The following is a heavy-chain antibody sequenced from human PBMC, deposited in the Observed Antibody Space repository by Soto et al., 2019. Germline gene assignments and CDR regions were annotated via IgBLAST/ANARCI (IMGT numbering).Heavy chain of an antibody. CDR3: ARANYYGSGSYYNVYWFDP. Sequence: QVQLVQSGAEVKKPGSSVKVSYKASGGTFSSYAISWVRQAPGQGLEWMGGIIPIFGTANYAQKFQGRVTITADESTSTAYMELSSLRSEDTAVYYCARANYYGSGSYYNVYWFDPWGQGTLVTVSS. CDR2: IIPIFGTA. V-gene: IGHV1-69*01. D-gene: IGHD3-10*01. CDR1: GGTFSSYA. J-gene: IGHJ5*02.